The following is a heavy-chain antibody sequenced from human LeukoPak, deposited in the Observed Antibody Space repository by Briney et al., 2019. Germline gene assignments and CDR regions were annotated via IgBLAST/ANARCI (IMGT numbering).Heavy chain of an antibody. D-gene: IGHD1-26*01. CDR2: IKPDGSQI. CDR1: GFSFSSYA. CDR3: ARDLKWETY. J-gene: IGHJ4*02. Sequence: GGSLRLSCATSGFSFSSYAMSWVRQAPGKGLEWVANIKPDGSQIYYVDSVKGRFTISRDNAKNSLYLQMNSLRAEDTAVYYCARDLKWETYWGQGTLVTVSS. V-gene: IGHV3-7*01.